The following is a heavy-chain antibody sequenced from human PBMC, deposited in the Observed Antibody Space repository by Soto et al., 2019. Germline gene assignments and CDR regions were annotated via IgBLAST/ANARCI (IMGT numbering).Heavy chain of an antibody. CDR2: ISGSGGST. Sequence: GGSLRLSCAASGFTFSSYAMSWVRQAPGKGLEWVSAISGSGGSTYYADSVKGRFTISRDNSKNTLYLQMNSLRAEDTAVYYCAKVTYYYDSSGYPRVYYYYYGMDVWGQGTTVTVSS. J-gene: IGHJ6*02. D-gene: IGHD3-22*01. CDR3: AKVTYYYDSSGYPRVYYYYYGMDV. V-gene: IGHV3-23*01. CDR1: GFTFSSYA.